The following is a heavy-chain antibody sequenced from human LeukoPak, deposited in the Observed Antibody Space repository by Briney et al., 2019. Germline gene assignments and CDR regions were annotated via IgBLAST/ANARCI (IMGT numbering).Heavy chain of an antibody. CDR2: IYPYDSEE. CDR3: VRRSNYPYCSGGSCFSFDY. Sequence: GESLKISCEASEYTFSTYWIGWVRQKPGKGLEWMAIIYPYDSEEKYNPSFQGRVTISVDKFIGTAYLQWSSLTASDTAIYYCVRRSNYPYCSGGSCFSFDYWGQGTLVSVSS. J-gene: IGHJ4*02. D-gene: IGHD2-15*01. CDR1: EYTFSTYW. V-gene: IGHV5-51*01.